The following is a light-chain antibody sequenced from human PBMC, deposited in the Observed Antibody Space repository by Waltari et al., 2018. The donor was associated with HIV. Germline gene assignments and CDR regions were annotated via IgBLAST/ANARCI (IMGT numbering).Light chain of an antibody. CDR2: SNN. V-gene: IGLV1-44*01. Sequence: QSVLTQQPSASRTPGQRVTIPCSGSSPNLGSITVNWYQQLPGTAPKLLIYSNNQRPSGVPDRFSGSKSGTSASLAISGLQSEDEADYYCAAWDDSLAWVFGGGTKLTVL. CDR3: AAWDDSLAWV. J-gene: IGLJ3*02. CDR1: SPNLGSIT.